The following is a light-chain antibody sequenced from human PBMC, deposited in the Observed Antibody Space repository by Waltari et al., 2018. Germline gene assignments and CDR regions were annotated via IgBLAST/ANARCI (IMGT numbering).Light chain of an antibody. CDR1: STDSGLPTY. CDR3: TSYTSTSPNWV. V-gene: IGLV2-14*03. CDR2: DVS. J-gene: IGLJ3*02. Sequence: QSALTQPASLSVSPGQSITTSCRGTSTDSGLPTYVSWYQHHPGQVPRLRLYDVSKRPSGVSSRFSASKTGSTASLTISGLQAEDEATYYCTSYTSTSPNWVFGGGTKLTVL.